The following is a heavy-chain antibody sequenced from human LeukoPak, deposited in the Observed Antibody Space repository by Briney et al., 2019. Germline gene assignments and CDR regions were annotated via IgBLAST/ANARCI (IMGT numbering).Heavy chain of an antibody. CDR1: GFTFGDYA. V-gene: IGHV3-49*04. D-gene: IGHD1-1*01. CDR3: TRTEKGPNWNGPYYMDV. Sequence: PGGSLRLSCTASGFTFGDYAMSWVRQAPGKGLEWVGFIRSKAYGGTTEYAASVKGRFTISRDDSKSIAYLQMNSLKTEDTAVYYCTRTEKGPNWNGPYYMDVWGKGTTVTVSS. CDR2: IRSKAYGGTT. J-gene: IGHJ6*03.